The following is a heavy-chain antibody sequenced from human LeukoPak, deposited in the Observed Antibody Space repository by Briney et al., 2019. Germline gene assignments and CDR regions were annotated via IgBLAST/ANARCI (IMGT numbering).Heavy chain of an antibody. CDR1: GFTFSSYA. CDR3: VVPAAPDYYYYYMDV. J-gene: IGHJ6*03. D-gene: IGHD2-2*01. V-gene: IGHV3-23*01. Sequence: GGSLRLSCAASGFTFSSYAMSWVRQAPGKGLEWVSGISGSGGSTYYADSVKGRFTISRDNSKNTLYLQMNSLRAEDTAVYYSVVPAAPDYYYYYMDVWGKGTTVTVSS. CDR2: ISGSGGST.